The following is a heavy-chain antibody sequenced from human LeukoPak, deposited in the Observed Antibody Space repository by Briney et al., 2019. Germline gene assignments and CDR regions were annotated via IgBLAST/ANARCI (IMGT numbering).Heavy chain of an antibody. D-gene: IGHD5-18*01. CDR2: ISSSSSYI. V-gene: IGHV3-21*01. J-gene: IGHJ4*02. CDR3: AREGRDSYGPFDY. CDR1: GFTFSSYS. Sequence: GGSLRPSCAASGFTFSSYSMNWVRQAPGKGLEWVSSISSSSSYIYYADSVKGRFTISRDNAKNSLYLQMNSLRAEDTAVYYCAREGRDSYGPFDYWGQGALVTVSS.